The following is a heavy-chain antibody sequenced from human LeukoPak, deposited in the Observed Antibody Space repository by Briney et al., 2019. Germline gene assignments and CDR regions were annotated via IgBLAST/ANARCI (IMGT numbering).Heavy chain of an antibody. Sequence: GESLKISCKGSGYSFTDYWIGWVCQMPGKGLEWVGIIYPGDSDTSYSPSFQGQVTISADKSISTAYLQWDSLKASDTAMYYCAVGTFGSGSFYGPPFDFWGQGTLVTVSP. D-gene: IGHD3-10*01. V-gene: IGHV5-51*01. CDR3: AVGTFGSGSFYGPPFDF. CDR1: GYSFTDYW. J-gene: IGHJ4*02. CDR2: IYPGDSDT.